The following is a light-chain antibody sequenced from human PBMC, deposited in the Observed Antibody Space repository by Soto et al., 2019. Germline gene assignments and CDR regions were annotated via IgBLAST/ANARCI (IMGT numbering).Light chain of an antibody. CDR2: EVS. Sequence: QSALTQPPSASGSLGQSVTISCTGTSSDVGGYNYVSWYQQHPGKAPKLMIYEVSKRPSGVPDRFSGSKSGNTASLTVSGLQAEDEADYYCSSYAGSSIYVVFGGGTQLTVL. V-gene: IGLV2-8*01. CDR3: SSYAGSSIYVV. CDR1: SSDVGGYNY. J-gene: IGLJ2*01.